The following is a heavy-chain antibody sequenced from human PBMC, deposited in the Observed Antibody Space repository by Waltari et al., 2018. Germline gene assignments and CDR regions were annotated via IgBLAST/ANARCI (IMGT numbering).Heavy chain of an antibody. D-gene: IGHD6-13*01. CDR3: ATKRDVAAAGNNYYYYGMDV. V-gene: IGHV1-69-2*01. CDR1: GYTFTDSY. CDR2: LAPEDVET. Sequence: EVQLVQSGAEVKKPGATVKISCKVSGYTFTDSYMHWVQQAPGNGLEWMGLLAPEDVETIYAAKVQGRVTITADRSTDTAYMELSSLRAEDTAVYYCATKRDVAAAGNNYYYYGMDVWGQGTTVTVSS. J-gene: IGHJ6*02.